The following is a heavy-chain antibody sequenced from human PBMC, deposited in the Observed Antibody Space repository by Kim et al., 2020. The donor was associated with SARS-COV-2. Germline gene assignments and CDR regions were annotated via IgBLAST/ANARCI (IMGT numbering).Heavy chain of an antibody. Sequence: SETLSLTCTVSVGTISGYYWSWTRQTPGKGLEWIGYISYSGITNYNPSLKSRVTISIDPSQIQFSLQLSSVTAADTAVYYCARHVQSSNTWESFDYWGQG. D-gene: IGHD6-13*01. V-gene: IGHV4-59*08. CDR1: VGTISGYY. J-gene: IGHJ4*02. CDR2: ISYSGIT. CDR3: ARHVQSSNTWESFDY.